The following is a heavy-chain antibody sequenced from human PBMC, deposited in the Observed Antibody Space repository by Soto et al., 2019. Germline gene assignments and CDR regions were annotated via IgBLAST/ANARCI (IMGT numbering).Heavy chain of an antibody. D-gene: IGHD5-18*01. Sequence: QVQLQQWGAGLLKPSETLSLTCAVYGGSFSGYYWSWIRQPPGKGLEWIGEINHSGSTNYNPSLKSRVTISVDTSKNQFSLKLSSVTAADTAVYYCAKGNTAMDPVDYYGMDVWGQGTTVTVSS. J-gene: IGHJ6*02. CDR1: GGSFSGYY. CDR2: INHSGST. V-gene: IGHV4-34*01. CDR3: AKGNTAMDPVDYYGMDV.